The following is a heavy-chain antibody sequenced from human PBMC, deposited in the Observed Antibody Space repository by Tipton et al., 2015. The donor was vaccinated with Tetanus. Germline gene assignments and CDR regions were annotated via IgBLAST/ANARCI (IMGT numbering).Heavy chain of an antibody. CDR2: IYHSGYT. V-gene: IGHV4-39*01. CDR1: GGPINSSYY. J-gene: IGHJ4*02. CDR3: TRLPRQWLAHGDY. Sequence: TLSLTCTVSGGPINSSYYWGWIRQPPGKGLEWIGSIYHSGYTYYKASLKSRLSLSVDTSKSQFSLSLRSVTAADTAVYYCTRLPRQWLAHGDYWGQGALVTVSS. D-gene: IGHD6-19*01.